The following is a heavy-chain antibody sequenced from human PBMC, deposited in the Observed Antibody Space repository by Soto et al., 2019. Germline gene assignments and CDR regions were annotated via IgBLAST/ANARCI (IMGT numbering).Heavy chain of an antibody. Sequence: EVQLLESGGGLVQPGGSLRLSCAASGFTFSSYAMSWVRQAPGKGLEWVSAISGSGGSTYYADSVKGRFTISRDNSKNTLYLQMNSLRAEDTAVYYCAKVEDGIAAAGEGDSGYWGQGTLVTVSS. D-gene: IGHD6-13*01. CDR3: AKVEDGIAAAGEGDSGY. J-gene: IGHJ4*02. CDR2: ISGSGGST. CDR1: GFTFSSYA. V-gene: IGHV3-23*01.